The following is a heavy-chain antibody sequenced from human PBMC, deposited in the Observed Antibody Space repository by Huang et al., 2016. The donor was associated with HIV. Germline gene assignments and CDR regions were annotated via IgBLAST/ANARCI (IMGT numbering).Heavy chain of an antibody. V-gene: IGHV3-21*01. J-gene: IGHJ6*02. CDR3: ARPQGDMLRGISRSYYDYYGMDV. CDR2: SGSMSRYI. CDR1: GFSFSSYS. Sequence: EVQLVESGGGLVKPGGSLRLSCAASGFSFSSYSMNWVRQAPGKGLEGVAASGSMSRYIYHADSVKGRFTISRDDAKNALYLQMNSLRPEDTSVYYCARPQGDMLRGISRSYYDYYGMDVWGQGTTVTVSS. D-gene: IGHD3-10*01.